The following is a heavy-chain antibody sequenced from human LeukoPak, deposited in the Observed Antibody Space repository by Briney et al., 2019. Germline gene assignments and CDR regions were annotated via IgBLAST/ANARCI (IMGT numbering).Heavy chain of an antibody. CDR1: GGSIGSSSYY. D-gene: IGHD1-26*01. CDR3: ARGQVGATLDF. Sequence: SEALSLTCTVSGGSIGSSSYYWGWIRRPPGKALEWIGSIYYSGSTSYNPSLKSRVTISEDMSKNQFSLRLRSVTAADTAVYHCARGQVGATLDFWGQGTPVSVSS. V-gene: IGHV4-39*01. J-gene: IGHJ4*02. CDR2: IYYSGST.